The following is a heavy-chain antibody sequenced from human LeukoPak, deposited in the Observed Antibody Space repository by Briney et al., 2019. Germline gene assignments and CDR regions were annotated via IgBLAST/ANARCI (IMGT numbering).Heavy chain of an antibody. CDR3: ARWGYDFWSGYQHQRVFDY. CDR1: GGSFSGYY. D-gene: IGHD3-3*01. Sequence: SETLSPTCAVYGGSFSGYYWSWIRQPPGKGLEWIGEINHSGSTNYNPSLKSRVTISVDTSKNQFSLKLSSVTAADTAVYYCARWGYDFWSGYQHQRVFDYWGQGTLVTVSS. V-gene: IGHV4-34*01. J-gene: IGHJ4*02. CDR2: INHSGST.